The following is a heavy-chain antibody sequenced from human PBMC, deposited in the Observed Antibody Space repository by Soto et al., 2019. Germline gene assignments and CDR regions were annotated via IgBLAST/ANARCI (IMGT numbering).Heavy chain of an antibody. CDR3: ARQNAMDFDY. Sequence: XVTLSLTCTVSGGSISSYYWSWIRQPPGKGLEWIGYIYYSGSTNYNPSLKSRVTISVDTSKNQFSLKLSSVTAADTAVYYCARQNAMDFDYWGQGTLVTVSS. V-gene: IGHV4-59*01. CDR2: IYYSGST. CDR1: GGSISSYY. J-gene: IGHJ4*02.